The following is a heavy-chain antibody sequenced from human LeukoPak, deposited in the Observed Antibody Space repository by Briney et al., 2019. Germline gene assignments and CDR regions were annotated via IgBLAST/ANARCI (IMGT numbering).Heavy chain of an antibody. V-gene: IGHV3-23*01. J-gene: IGHJ4*02. Sequence: GGSLTLSCPASGFSFSNYAMTWVRQAPGNGLEWLAPICGSGDRIYYADPAKGRFTNYRDNSKNPLCLQMSTLCTDHPAHYYCSRDDAVAGEYQDYWGQGTLVTVSS. CDR2: ICGSGDRI. D-gene: IGHD6-19*01. CDR3: SRDDAVAGEYQDY. CDR1: GFSFSNYA.